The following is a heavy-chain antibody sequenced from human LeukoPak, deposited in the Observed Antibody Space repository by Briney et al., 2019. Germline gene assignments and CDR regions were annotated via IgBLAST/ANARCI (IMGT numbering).Heavy chain of an antibody. D-gene: IGHD5-18*01. CDR2: IYYSGST. CDR3: ARVDSKGYSYGFYYYYYMDV. J-gene: IGHJ6*03. CDR1: GGSISSSSYY. V-gene: IGHV4-39*01. Sequence: PSETLSLTCTVSGGSISSSSYYWGWIRQPPGKGLEWIGVIYYSGSTYYNPSLKSRVTISVDASKNQFSLKVSSVTAADTAVYYCARVDSKGYSYGFYYYYYMDVWGKGTTVTVSS.